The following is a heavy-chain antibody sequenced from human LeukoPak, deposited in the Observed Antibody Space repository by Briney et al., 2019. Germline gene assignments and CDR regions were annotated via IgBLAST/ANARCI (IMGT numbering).Heavy chain of an antibody. CDR1: GFTFSGYW. CDR2: ISSSSNYI. V-gene: IGHV3-21*01. J-gene: IGHJ6*03. Sequence: GGSLRLSCAASGFTFSGYWMHWVRHAPGKGLEWVSSISSSSNYIYYADSVRGRFTISRDNAKNSLYLQMNSLRAEDTAVYYCARESDYYYYMDVWGKGTTVTVSS. CDR3: ARESDYYYYMDV.